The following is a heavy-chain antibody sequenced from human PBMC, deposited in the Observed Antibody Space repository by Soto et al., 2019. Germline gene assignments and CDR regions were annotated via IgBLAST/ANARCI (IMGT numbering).Heavy chain of an antibody. CDR2: INPNSAVT. J-gene: IGHJ4*02. V-gene: IGHV1-2*02. CDR3: AITLAARLHYYFFDY. CDR1: GYTFTDYY. D-gene: IGHD6-6*01. Sequence: ASVKVSCKASGYTFTDYYLHWVRQAPVQGLEWMGWINPNSAVTNYAQKFQGRVTMTRDTSVTTAYMELSRLRSDDTAVYYCAITLAARLHYYFFDYWGQGTPVTVAS.